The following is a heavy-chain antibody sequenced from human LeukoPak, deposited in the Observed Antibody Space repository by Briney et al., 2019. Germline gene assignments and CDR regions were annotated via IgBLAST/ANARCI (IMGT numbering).Heavy chain of an antibody. CDR1: GGSISSSSYY. J-gene: IGHJ5*02. CDR2: IYYSGST. D-gene: IGHD3-22*01. Sequence: PSETLSLTCTVSGGSISSSSYYWGWIRQPPGKGLEWIGSIYYSGSTYYNPSLKSRVTISVDTSKNRFSLKLSSVTAADTAVYYCARHGMYYYDSSGYRWFDPWGQGTLVTVSS. V-gene: IGHV4-39*01. CDR3: ARHGMYYYDSSGYRWFDP.